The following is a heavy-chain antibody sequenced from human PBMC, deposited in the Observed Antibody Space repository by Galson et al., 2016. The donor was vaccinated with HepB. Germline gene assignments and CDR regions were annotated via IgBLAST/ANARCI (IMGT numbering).Heavy chain of an antibody. CDR1: GYSFTSHW. J-gene: IGHJ6*02. D-gene: IGHD2-15*01. CDR3: ARRGSIVVTDTTSYHYHGLDV. CDR2: IDPSDSFT. Sequence: QSGAEVKKPGESLRISCKASGYSFTSHWINWVRQMPGKGLEWMGRIDPSDSFTSYSPSFEGHVTISVDKSINTAYLQWSRLKASDTALYYCARRGSIVVTDTTSYHYHGLDVWGQGTTVTVSS. V-gene: IGHV5-10-1*01.